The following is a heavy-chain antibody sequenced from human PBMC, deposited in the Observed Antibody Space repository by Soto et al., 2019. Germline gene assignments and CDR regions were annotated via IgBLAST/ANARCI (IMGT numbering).Heavy chain of an antibody. CDR1: GYTFTSCG. Sequence: GASVKVSCKASGYTFTSCGISWVRQAPGQGLEWMGWISAYNGNTNYAQKLQGRVTMTTDTSTSTAYMELRSLRSDDTAVYYCARAGYSYGTGYYVDYWGQGTLVTVSS. V-gene: IGHV1-18*01. CDR2: ISAYNGNT. D-gene: IGHD5-18*01. CDR3: ARAGYSYGTGYYVDY. J-gene: IGHJ4*02.